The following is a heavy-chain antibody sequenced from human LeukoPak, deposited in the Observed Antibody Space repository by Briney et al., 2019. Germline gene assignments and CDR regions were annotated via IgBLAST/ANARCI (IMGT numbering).Heavy chain of an antibody. J-gene: IGHJ3*02. CDR3: ARGREQGGIVVVIAFDI. Sequence: PGGSLRLSCAASGFTFSSYWMSWVRQAPGKGLEWVANIKQDGSEKYYVDSVKGRFTISRDNAKNSLYLQMNSLRAEDTAVYYCARGREQGGIVVVIAFDIWGQGTMVTVSS. D-gene: IGHD3-22*01. V-gene: IGHV3-7*01. CDR2: IKQDGSEK. CDR1: GFTFSSYW.